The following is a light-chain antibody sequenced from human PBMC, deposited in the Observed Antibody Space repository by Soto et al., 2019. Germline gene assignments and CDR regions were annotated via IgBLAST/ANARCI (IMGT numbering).Light chain of an antibody. CDR1: QSVSNNY. J-gene: IGKJ1*01. CDR3: QQYGSSGT. Sequence: ESVLTQSPGTLSLSPGERATLSCRASQSVSNNYLAWYQQKPGQAPRPLIYGASNRATGIPDRFSGSGSGTDFTLTISRLEPEDFAVYYCQQYGSSGTFGQGTKGDIK. CDR2: GAS. V-gene: IGKV3-20*01.